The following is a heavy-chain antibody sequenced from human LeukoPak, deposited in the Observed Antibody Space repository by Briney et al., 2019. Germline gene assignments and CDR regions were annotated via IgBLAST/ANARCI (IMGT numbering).Heavy chain of an antibody. CDR3: ARFPDYYDSSGRHNDY. Sequence: GGSLRLSCAASGFTSSSYSMNWVRQAPGKGLEWVSSISSSSSYIYYADSVKGRFTISRDNAKNSLYLQMNSLRAEDTAVYYCARFPDYYDSSGRHNDYWGQGTLVTVSS. J-gene: IGHJ4*02. CDR2: ISSSSSYI. CDR1: GFTSSSYS. D-gene: IGHD3-22*01. V-gene: IGHV3-21*01.